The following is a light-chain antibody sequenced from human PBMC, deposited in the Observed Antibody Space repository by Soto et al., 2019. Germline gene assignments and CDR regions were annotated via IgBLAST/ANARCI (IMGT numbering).Light chain of an antibody. CDR2: DAF. Sequence: DIVLTQSPAILALSPGERATLSCRASQSVGSSVAWYQHKAGQAPRLLIYDAFIRATGIPARFSGSGFGTDFTLTISSLEPEDFAIYYCQQRSNWPNTFGQGTTVDIK. V-gene: IGKV3-11*01. CDR3: QQRSNWPNT. CDR1: QSVGSS. J-gene: IGKJ2*01.